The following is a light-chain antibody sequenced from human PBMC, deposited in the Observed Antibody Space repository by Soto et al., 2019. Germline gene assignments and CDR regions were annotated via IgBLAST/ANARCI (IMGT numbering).Light chain of an antibody. CDR1: SSDVGGYNY. Sequence: SVLPQPASVSVSPGQSITISCTGTSSDVGGYNYVSWYQHHPGKAPKLMIYDVSNRPSGVSNRFSGSKSGNTASLTISGLQPEDEADYYCCSYTTSNTRQIVFGTGTKVTVL. J-gene: IGLJ1*01. CDR2: DVS. V-gene: IGLV2-14*03. CDR3: CSYTTSNTRQIV.